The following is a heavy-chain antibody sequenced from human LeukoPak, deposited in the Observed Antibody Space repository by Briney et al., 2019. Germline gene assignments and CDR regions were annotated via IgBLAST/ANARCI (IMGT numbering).Heavy chain of an antibody. CDR2: IYYSEST. Sequence: SETLSLTCSVSGGSISGTTHNWGWIRQPPGKGLEWIATIYYSESTKKSPSLKSRVTISLDTSRNQFSLKLSSVTAADTAVYYCARQGSSSWYGWYFDLWGRGPLVTVSS. V-gene: IGHV4-39*01. CDR1: GGSISGTTHN. J-gene: IGHJ2*01. D-gene: IGHD6-13*01. CDR3: ARQGSSSWYGWYFDL.